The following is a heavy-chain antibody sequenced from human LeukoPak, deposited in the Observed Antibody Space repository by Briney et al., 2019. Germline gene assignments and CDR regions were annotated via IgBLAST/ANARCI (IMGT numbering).Heavy chain of an antibody. CDR3: AKGRSGCSSTSCYYHPPDDAFDI. CDR2: IRYDGSNK. J-gene: IGHJ3*02. V-gene: IGHV3-30*02. D-gene: IGHD2-2*01. CDR1: GFTFSSYG. Sequence: SGGSLRLSCAASGFTFSSYGMHWVRQAPGKGLEWVAFIRYDGSNKYYADSVKGRFTISRDNSKNTLYLQMNSLRAEDTAVYYCAKGRSGCSSTSCYYHPPDDAFDIWGQGTMVTVSS.